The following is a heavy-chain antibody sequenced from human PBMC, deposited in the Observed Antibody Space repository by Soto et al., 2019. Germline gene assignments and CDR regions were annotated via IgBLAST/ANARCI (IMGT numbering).Heavy chain of an antibody. J-gene: IGHJ6*02. CDR1: GYNFGRYG. CDR2: ITVDTGNT. D-gene: IGHD2-2*02. V-gene: IGHV1-18*01. CDR3: ARDLAWVCPGNGCYTYEGNYGMDV. Sequence: QVQLVQSGPEVKEPGASVKVSCKASGYNFGRYGLSWVRQAPGQGLEWIGWITVDTGNTKHPERVTEKLRARVALTKDTSTSTAYLELGSLTSDDSAVYFCARDLAWVCPGNGCYTYEGNYGMDVWGQGTSVTVSS.